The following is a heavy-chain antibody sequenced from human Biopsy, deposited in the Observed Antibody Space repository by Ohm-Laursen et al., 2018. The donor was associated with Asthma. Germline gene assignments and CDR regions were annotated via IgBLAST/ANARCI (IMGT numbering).Heavy chain of an antibody. D-gene: IGHD6-19*01. CDR3: AKGDSSGWSHYYFDY. CDR1: GFTVSRDH. CDR2: IYSGGTS. J-gene: IGHJ4*02. Sequence: GSLRLSCSASGFTVSRDHMFWVRQAPGKGLEWVSVIYSGGTSDTADSVRGRFTISRDIYKNTLYLQMDSLRAEDTAVYYCAKGDSSGWSHYYFDYWGQGTLVTVSS. V-gene: IGHV3-53*01.